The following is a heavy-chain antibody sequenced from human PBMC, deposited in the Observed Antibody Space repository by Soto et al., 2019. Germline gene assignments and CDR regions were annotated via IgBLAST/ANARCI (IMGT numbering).Heavy chain of an antibody. V-gene: IGHV3-48*02. J-gene: IGHJ6*02. CDR3: ARGHLGVTMIVVPRGPYAMEV. D-gene: IGHD3-22*01. CDR1: GFSFRNYN. CDR2: ISSISRTI. Sequence: EVQRVESGGALVQPGGSLRLSCAASGFSFRNYNMNWVRQAPWQGLEWISYISSISRTIYYADSVKARFSISRDNAKNTLFLQMNSLRDEDTAVYYCARGHLGVTMIVVPRGPYAMEVWGQGTTVNV.